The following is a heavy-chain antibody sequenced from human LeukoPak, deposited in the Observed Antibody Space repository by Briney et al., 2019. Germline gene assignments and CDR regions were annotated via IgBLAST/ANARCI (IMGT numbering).Heavy chain of an antibody. D-gene: IGHD2-15*01. Sequence: QPGGSLRPSCAASGFTFSSYWMHWVRQAPGKGLVWVSRINSGGSSTSYADSVKGRFTISRDNAKNTLYLQMNSLRAEDTAVYYCARDLTGCSGGSCHSPNWFDPWGQGTLVTVSS. V-gene: IGHV3-74*01. CDR1: GFTFSSYW. CDR2: INSGGSST. CDR3: ARDLTGCSGGSCHSPNWFDP. J-gene: IGHJ5*02.